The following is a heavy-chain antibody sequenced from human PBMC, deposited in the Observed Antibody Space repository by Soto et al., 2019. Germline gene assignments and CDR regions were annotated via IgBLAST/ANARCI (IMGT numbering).Heavy chain of an antibody. J-gene: IGHJ6*02. D-gene: IGHD3-3*01. CDR3: ARGGGYDFRSSQAPPIDV. Sequence: SETLSLTCTVSGGSISYFYWSWIRQSPGKRLEWIGYLYYTGSTNYNPALKSRVTISLDTSKNQFSLKVRSVTAADTAVYYCARGGGYDFRSSQAPPIDVWGQGTTVTVSS. CDR1: GGSISYFY. V-gene: IGHV4-59*01. CDR2: LYYTGST.